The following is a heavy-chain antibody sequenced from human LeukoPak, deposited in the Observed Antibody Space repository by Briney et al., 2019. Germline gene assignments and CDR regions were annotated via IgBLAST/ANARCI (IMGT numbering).Heavy chain of an antibody. Sequence: GGSLRLSCAASGFTFSNAWMSWVRQAPGKGLEWVGRIKSKTDGGTTDYAAPVKGRFTISRDDSKNTLYLQMNSLRPEDTAVYYCAKGPHSDILTGFGFNIWGQGTMVTVSS. CDR3: AKGPHSDILTGFGFNI. CDR1: GFTFSNAW. CDR2: IKSKTDGGTT. D-gene: IGHD3-9*01. J-gene: IGHJ3*02. V-gene: IGHV3-15*01.